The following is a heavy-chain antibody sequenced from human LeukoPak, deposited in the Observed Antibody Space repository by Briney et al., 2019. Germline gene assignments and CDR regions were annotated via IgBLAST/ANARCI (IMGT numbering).Heavy chain of an antibody. CDR2: ISAYNGNT. CDR1: GYTFTSYG. V-gene: IGHV1-18*01. CDR3: AREGYCSSTSCFYDYYYGMDV. J-gene: IGHJ6*02. D-gene: IGHD2-2*01. Sequence: GASVKVSCKASGYTFTSYGISWVRQAPGQGLEWMGWISAYNGNTNYAQKLQGRVTMTTDTSTSTAYMELRSLRSDDTAVYYCAREGYCSSTSCFYDYYYGMDVWGQGTTVTVSS.